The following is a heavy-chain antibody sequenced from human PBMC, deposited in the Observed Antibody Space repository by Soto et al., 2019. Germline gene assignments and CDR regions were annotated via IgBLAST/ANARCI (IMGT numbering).Heavy chain of an antibody. Sequence: QITLKESGPTLVKPTQTLTLTCTFSGFSLTTTGVGVGWIRQPPGNALEWLPFIYWDDDKRYSPSLKSRLTITKDSSKNQVVLTMTNMDPVDTATYYCAHSRYCASYNGYHGDNNWFDPWGQGTPVTVSS. CDR3: AHSRYCASYNGYHGDNNWFDP. V-gene: IGHV2-5*02. CDR2: IYWDDDK. J-gene: IGHJ5*02. D-gene: IGHD2-8*01. CDR1: GFSLTTTGVG.